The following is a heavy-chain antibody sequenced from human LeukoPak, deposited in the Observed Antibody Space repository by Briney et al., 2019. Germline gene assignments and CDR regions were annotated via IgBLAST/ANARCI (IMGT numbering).Heavy chain of an antibody. J-gene: IGHJ4*02. V-gene: IGHV1-2*06. CDR1: GYTFTGYY. Sequence: GASVKVSCKASGYTFTGYYMHWVRQATGQGLEWMGRINPNSGGTNYAQKFQGRVTMTRDTSISTAYMELSRLRSDDTAVYYCARAKGIRGYSYGTNFDYWGQGTLVTVSS. CDR3: ARAKGIRGYSYGTNFDY. D-gene: IGHD5-18*01. CDR2: INPNSGGT.